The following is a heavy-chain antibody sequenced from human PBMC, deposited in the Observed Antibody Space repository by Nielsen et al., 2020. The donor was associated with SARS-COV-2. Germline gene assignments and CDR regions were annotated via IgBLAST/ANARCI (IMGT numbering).Heavy chain of an antibody. V-gene: IGHV1-69*06. CDR2: IIPIFGTA. J-gene: IGHJ6*02. CDR1: GGTFSSYA. Sequence: SVKVSCKASGGTFSSYAISWVRQAPGQGLEWMGGIIPIFGTANYAQKFQGRVTITADKSTSTAYMELSSLRSEDTAVYYCARSAWIRTGDYYYYGMDVWGQGTTVTVSS. D-gene: IGHD5-18*01. CDR3: ARSAWIRTGDYYYYGMDV.